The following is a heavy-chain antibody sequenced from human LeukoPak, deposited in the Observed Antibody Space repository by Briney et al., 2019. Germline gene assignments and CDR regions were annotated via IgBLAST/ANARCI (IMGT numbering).Heavy chain of an antibody. CDR1: GYTFTSYY. J-gene: IGHJ3*02. V-gene: IGHV1-46*01. D-gene: IGHD6-19*01. CDR3: ASIPDTPSIAVADDAFDI. CDR2: INPSGGST. Sequence: ASVKVSCKASGYTFTSYYMHWVRQAPGQGLEWMGIINPSGGSTSYAQEFQGRVTMTRDTSTSTVYMELSSLRSEDTAVYYCASIPDTPSIAVADDAFDIWGQGTMVTVSS.